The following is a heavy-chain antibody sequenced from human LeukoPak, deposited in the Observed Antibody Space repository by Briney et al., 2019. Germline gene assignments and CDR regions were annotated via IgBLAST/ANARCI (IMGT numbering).Heavy chain of an antibody. V-gene: IGHV1-69*05. CDR1: GGTFSSYA. CDR3: ATGTATIFPESDY. D-gene: IGHD5-24*01. J-gene: IGHJ4*01. CDR2: IIPIFGTA. Sequence: SVKVSCKASGGTFSSYAISWVRQAPGQGLEWMGRIIPIFGTANYAQKFQGKVTITTDESTSTAYMELSSLRSEDTAVYYCATGTATIFPESDYWGHGTLVTVSS.